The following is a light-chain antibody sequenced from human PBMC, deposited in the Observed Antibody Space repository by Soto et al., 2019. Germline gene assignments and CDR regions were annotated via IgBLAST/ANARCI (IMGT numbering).Light chain of an antibody. CDR3: QQFYSVPCT. CDR2: DAS. J-gene: IGKJ2*02. Sequence: DIQMTQSPSSLSASVGDRVTITCQASPDINNYLIWYQHNPGKAPKLLIYDASTLGTGVSSRVSAGGSGTHFTCTISCLQPEDIATEYCQQFYSVPCTFGQGTKLELK. CDR1: PDINNY. V-gene: IGKV1-33*01.